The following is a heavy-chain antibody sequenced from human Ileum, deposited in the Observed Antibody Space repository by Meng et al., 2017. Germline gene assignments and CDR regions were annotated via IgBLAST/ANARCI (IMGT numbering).Heavy chain of an antibody. CDR1: GGSISGGHYF. J-gene: IGHJ5*02. Sequence: QLHEWAPGPLTPSQTLSPTCTVSGGSISGGHYFWSWIRQHPEKGLEWIGYIYHSGVTYYSPSLKSRLTISVDTSKNQFSLKLSSVTAADTAIYYCARGVVTYYDSSTLTWFDPWGQGALVTVSS. V-gene: IGHV4-31*03. CDR3: ARGVVTYYDSSTLTWFDP. CDR2: IYHSGVT. D-gene: IGHD3-22*01.